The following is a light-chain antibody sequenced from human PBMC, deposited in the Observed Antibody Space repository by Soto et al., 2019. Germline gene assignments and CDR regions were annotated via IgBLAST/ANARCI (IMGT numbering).Light chain of an antibody. CDR3: QQYNNWPPIT. CDR2: GAS. Sequence: EMVMTQSPATLSVSPGERATLSCRASQSVSSNLALYQQKPGQPPRRLIYGASTRATGIPARFSGSGSGTEFTLTISSLQSEDFAVYYCQQYNNWPPITFGQGTRLEIK. CDR1: QSVSSN. J-gene: IGKJ5*01. V-gene: IGKV3-15*01.